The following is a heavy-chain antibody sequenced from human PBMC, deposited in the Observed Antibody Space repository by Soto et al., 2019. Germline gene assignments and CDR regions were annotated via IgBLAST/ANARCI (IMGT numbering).Heavy chain of an antibody. CDR2: ISSSSSYT. CDR3: AREYCSGGSCYSGGGCYGMDV. J-gene: IGHJ6*02. V-gene: IGHV3-11*06. D-gene: IGHD2-15*01. Sequence: SLRLSCAASGFTFSDYYMSWIRQAPGKGLEWVSYISSSSSYTNYADSVKGRFTISRDNAKNSLYLQMNSLRAEDTAVYYCAREYCSGGSCYSGGGCYGMDVWGQGTTVTVSS. CDR1: GFTFSDYY.